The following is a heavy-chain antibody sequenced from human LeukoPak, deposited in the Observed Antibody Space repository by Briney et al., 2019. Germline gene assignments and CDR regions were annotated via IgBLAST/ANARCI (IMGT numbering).Heavy chain of an antibody. CDR3: ARDHRRYCSGGSCYGY. CDR1: GGTFSSYA. Sequence: ASVKVSCKASGGTFSSYAISWVRQAPGQGLEWMGWINPNSGGTNYAQKFQGRVTMTRDTSISTAYMELSRLRSDDTAVYYCARDHRRYCSGGSCYGYWGQGTLVTVSS. CDR2: INPNSGGT. J-gene: IGHJ4*02. D-gene: IGHD2-15*01. V-gene: IGHV1-2*02.